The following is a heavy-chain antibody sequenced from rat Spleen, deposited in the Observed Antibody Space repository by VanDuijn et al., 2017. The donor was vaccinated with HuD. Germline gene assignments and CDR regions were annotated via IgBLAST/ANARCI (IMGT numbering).Heavy chain of an antibody. CDR3: VRHGYTRYYFDY. J-gene: IGHJ2*01. V-gene: IGHV5-22*01. CDR1: GFTFSDYG. CDR2: ISYDGGST. Sequence: EVQLVESGGGLVQPGRSMKLSCAASGFTFSDYGMAWVLQAPTKGLEWVASISYDGGSTYYRDSVRGRFTISRDNAKSTLYLQMDSLRSEDTATYYCVRHGYTRYYFDYWGQGVMVTVSS. D-gene: IGHD1-9*01.